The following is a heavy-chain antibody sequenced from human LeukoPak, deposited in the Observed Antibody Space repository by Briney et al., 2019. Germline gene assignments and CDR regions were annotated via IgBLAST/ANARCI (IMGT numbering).Heavy chain of an antibody. CDR1: GFTFSSYA. CDR2: ISGSGGST. J-gene: IGHJ4*02. V-gene: IGHV3-23*01. Sequence: GGSLRLSCAASGFTFSSYAMGWVRQAPGKGLEWVSAISGSGGSTYYADSVKGRFTISRDNSKNTLYLQMNSLRAEDTAVYYCAKVSDYDFWSGTRTFDYWGQGTLVTVSS. CDR3: AKVSDYDFWSGTRTFDY. D-gene: IGHD3-3*01.